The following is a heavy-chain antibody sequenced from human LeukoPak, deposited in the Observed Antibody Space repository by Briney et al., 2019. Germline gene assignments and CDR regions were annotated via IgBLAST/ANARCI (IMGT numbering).Heavy chain of an antibody. J-gene: IGHJ4*02. CDR1: GFIFTSYW. CDR2: INHGGSED. D-gene: IGHD2-15*01. CDR3: ARGRGYCLNGVCLSDYFDY. Sequence: GGSLRLSCTDSGFIFTSYWMGWVRQAPGKGLEWVAHINHGGSEDFYVDSVKGRFTISRDNAKSSVFLQMNSLRAEDTAIYYCARGRGYCLNGVCLSDYFDYWGQGILVTVSS. V-gene: IGHV3-7*03.